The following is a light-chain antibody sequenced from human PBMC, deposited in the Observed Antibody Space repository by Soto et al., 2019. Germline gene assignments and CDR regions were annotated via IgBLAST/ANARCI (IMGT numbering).Light chain of an antibody. CDR1: QSVTSGY. V-gene: IGKV3-20*01. J-gene: IGKJ1*01. Sequence: EIALTQSPGTLSLSPGEEATLSCRASQSVTSGYLAWYQQKPGQAPRLLIYGASSRATGIPDRFSGSGSGTDFTLTISRLEREDFAVYYSQQYGNSPRTFGQGTKVDIK. CDR3: QQYGNSPRT. CDR2: GAS.